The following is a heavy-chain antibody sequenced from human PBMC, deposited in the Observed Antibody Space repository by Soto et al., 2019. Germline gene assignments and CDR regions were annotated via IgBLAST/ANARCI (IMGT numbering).Heavy chain of an antibody. D-gene: IGHD6-13*01. CDR1: GFTFSSYA. CDR3: AKVPGIAAAGTHFDY. J-gene: IGHJ4*02. Sequence: EVQLLESGGGLVQPGGSLRLSCAASGFTFSSYAMSWVRQAPGKGLEWVSASSGSGGSTYYADSVKGRFTISRDNSKNPLYLQMNSLRAEDTAVYYCAKVPGIAAAGTHFDYWGQGTLVTVSS. V-gene: IGHV3-23*01. CDR2: SSGSGGST.